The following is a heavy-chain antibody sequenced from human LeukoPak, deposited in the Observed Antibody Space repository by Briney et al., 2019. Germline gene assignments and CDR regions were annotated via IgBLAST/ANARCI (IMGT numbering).Heavy chain of an antibody. CDR3: ARLPLSSYYGSVIVNDYYYGMDV. J-gene: IGHJ6*02. Sequence: SQTLSLTCALSGDILSSNSAAGYWIRESPSRGLEWLGRTYYRSKLYNDYAVTEKSRITINPDTSKNQFSLQLNSVPPEDTAVYYAARLPLSSYYGSVIVNDYYYGMDVWGQGTTVTVSS. CDR1: GDILSSNSAA. CDR2: TYYRSKLYN. D-gene: IGHD3-10*01. V-gene: IGHV6-1*01.